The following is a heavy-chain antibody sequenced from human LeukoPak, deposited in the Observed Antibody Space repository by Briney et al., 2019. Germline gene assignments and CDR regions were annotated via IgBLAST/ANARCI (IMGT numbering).Heavy chain of an antibody. CDR3: AHRPYLENLRRGGEQWLVWTDAFDI. CDR2: IYWDDDK. J-gene: IGHJ3*02. V-gene: IGHV2-5*02. CDR1: GFSLSTSGVG. D-gene: IGHD6-19*01. Sequence: SGPTLVNPTQTLTLTCTFSGFSLSTSGVGVGWIRQPPGKALEWLALIYWDDDKRYSPSLKSRLTITKDTSKNQVVLTMTNMDPVDTATYYCAHRPYLENLRRGGEQWLVWTDAFDIWGQGTMVTVSS.